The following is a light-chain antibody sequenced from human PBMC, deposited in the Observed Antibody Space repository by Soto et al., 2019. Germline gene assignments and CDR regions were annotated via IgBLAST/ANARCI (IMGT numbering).Light chain of an antibody. V-gene: IGKV3-20*01. CDR3: QHYGSSPTT. CDR1: QSVSSSY. Sequence: EIVLTQSPGTLSLSPGERATLSCRASQSVSSSYLAWYQQKPGQAPRLLIYGASSRATGVPDRFRGSGSGTDFTLTISRLEPEDFAVYYCQHYGSSPTTFGQGTKVDI. J-gene: IGKJ1*01. CDR2: GAS.